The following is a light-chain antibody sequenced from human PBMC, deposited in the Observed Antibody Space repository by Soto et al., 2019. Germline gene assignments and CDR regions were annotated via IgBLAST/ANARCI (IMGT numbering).Light chain of an antibody. V-gene: IGKV1-39*01. Sequence: DIQMTQSPSSLSASVGDRVTITCRASPSISNYLNWYQHNPGKAPNLLVFGASNLQRGVPARFSGSGSGTDFTLTISSLLPEDFATYYCQQSHSSPLSFGGGTKVESK. J-gene: IGKJ4*01. CDR2: GAS. CDR3: QQSHSSPLS. CDR1: PSISNY.